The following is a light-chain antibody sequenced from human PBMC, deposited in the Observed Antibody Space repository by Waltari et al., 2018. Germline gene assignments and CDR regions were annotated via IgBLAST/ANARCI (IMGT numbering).Light chain of an antibody. CDR1: SLRISY. CDR2: GKN. CDR3: TSRDLSGDVV. V-gene: IGLV3-19*01. J-gene: IGLJ2*01. Sequence: SSELTQDPAVSVALGQTVRITCQGVSLRISYGSWCRQKPGQSPEIVIYGKNNRPPGIPDRFSASSSGNTASLTITGARAEDEADYYCTSRDLSGDVVFGGGTKVTVL.